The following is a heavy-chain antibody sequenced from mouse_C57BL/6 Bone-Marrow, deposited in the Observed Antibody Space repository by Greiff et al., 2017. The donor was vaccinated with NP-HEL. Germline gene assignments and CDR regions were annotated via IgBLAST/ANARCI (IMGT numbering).Heavy chain of an antibody. CDR3: TTLGVDYYGSSYGFAY. V-gene: IGHV14-4*01. D-gene: IGHD1-1*01. J-gene: IGHJ3*01. CDR1: GFNIKDDY. Sequence: VQLKQSGAELVRPGASVKLSCTASGFNIKDDYMHWVKQRPEQGLEWIGWIDPENGDTEYASKFQGKATITADTSSNTAYLQLSSLTSEDTAVYYCTTLGVDYYGSSYGFAYWGQGTLVTVSA. CDR2: IDPENGDT.